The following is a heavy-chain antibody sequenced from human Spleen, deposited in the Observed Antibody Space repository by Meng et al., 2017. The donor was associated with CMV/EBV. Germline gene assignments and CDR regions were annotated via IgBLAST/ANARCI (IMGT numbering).Heavy chain of an antibody. CDR2: IYYSGST. J-gene: IGHJ4*02. D-gene: IGHD3-22*01. V-gene: IGHV4-59*08. Sequence: ESLKISCTVSGGSISSYYWSWIRQPPGKGLEWIGYIYYSGSTNYNPSLKSRVTISVDTSKNHFSLTLNSVTAADTAVYYCARHVSAYYYDTSGYIDYWGQGTLVTVSS. CDR1: GGSISSYY. CDR3: ARHVSAYYYDTSGYIDY.